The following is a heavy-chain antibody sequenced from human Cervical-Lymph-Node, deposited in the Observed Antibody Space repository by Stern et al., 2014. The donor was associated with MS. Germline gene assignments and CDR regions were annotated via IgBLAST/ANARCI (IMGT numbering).Heavy chain of an antibody. Sequence: VQLVESGGGLVKPGGSLRLSCAASGFTFSDYYMNWIRQAPGKGLEWISYISSRGTAIYYADSVKGRFTISRDNGKNSLHLQMNSLRAEDTAMYFCARDSGYGIDFWGQGILLTVSS. D-gene: IGHD4-17*01. CDR1: GFTFSDYY. CDR3: ARDSGYGIDF. CDR2: ISSRGTAI. J-gene: IGHJ4*02. V-gene: IGHV3-11*01.